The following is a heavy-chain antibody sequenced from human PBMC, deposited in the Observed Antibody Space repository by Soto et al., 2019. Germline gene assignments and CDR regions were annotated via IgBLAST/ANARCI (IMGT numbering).Heavy chain of an antibody. Sequence: GSLRLSCAASGFTFITYSMNWVRQAPGKGLEWVSYISSSSSTIYYADSVKGRFTISRDNSKNSLYLQMNSLRAEDTAVYYCAREDSSSWLNWFDPWGRGTLVTVSS. D-gene: IGHD6-13*01. V-gene: IGHV3-48*01. CDR2: ISSSSSTI. J-gene: IGHJ5*02. CDR1: GFTFITYS. CDR3: AREDSSSWLNWFDP.